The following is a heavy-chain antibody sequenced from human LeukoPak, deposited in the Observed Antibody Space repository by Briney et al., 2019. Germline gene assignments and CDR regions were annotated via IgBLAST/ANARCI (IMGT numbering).Heavy chain of an antibody. CDR2: IRFDGSNK. CDR1: AFTFSRYG. Sequence: GGSLRLSCAASAFTFSRYGMHWVRQAPGKGLEWVAFIRFDGSNKYYADSVKGRFTISRDNSKNTLYLQMNSLRAEDTALYFCANGRSSSGALQHDYWGQGTLVTVSS. J-gene: IGHJ4*02. CDR3: ANGRSSSGALQHDY. V-gene: IGHV3-30*02. D-gene: IGHD6-19*01.